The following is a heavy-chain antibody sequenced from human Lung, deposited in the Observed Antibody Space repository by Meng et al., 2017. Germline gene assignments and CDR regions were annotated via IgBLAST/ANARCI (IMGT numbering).Heavy chain of an antibody. CDR1: VHSFSAYW. CDR2: IDPRSGGT. D-gene: IGHD6-13*01. Sequence: VHCVQAGAWVKDPGASGKVTCKPSVHSFSAYWLHWVRQAPGQGLEWMGRIDPRSGGTPYAQNFQDRVTMTRDTSISTTYMELSRLTSDDTAVYYCVRDEDISAAGKLFGDYWGQGTLVTVSS. J-gene: IGHJ4*02. V-gene: IGHV1-2*06. CDR3: VRDEDISAAGKLFGDY.